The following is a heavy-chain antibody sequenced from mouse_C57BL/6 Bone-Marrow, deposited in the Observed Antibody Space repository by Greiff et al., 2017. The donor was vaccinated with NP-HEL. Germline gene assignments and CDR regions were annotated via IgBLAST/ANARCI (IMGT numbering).Heavy chain of an antibody. Sequence: QVQLQQSGAELVKPGASVKMSCKASGYTFTSYWITWVKQRPGQGLEWIGDIYPGSGSTNYNEKFKSKATLTVDTSSSTAYMQLSSLTSEDSAVYYCAREGYYYGSSYAYWYFDVWGTGTTVTVSS. D-gene: IGHD1-1*01. CDR2: IYPGSGST. J-gene: IGHJ1*03. V-gene: IGHV1-55*01. CDR3: AREGYYYGSSYAYWYFDV. CDR1: GYTFTSYW.